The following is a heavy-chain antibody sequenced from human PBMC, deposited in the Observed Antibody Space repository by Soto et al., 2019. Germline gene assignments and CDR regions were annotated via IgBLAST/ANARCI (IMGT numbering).Heavy chain of an antibody. V-gene: IGHV3-23*01. Sequence: PRGSLRLSCAASGFTFSSYAMSWVRQAPGKGLEWVSAISGSGGSTYYADSVKGRFTISRDNSKNTLYLQMNSLRAEDTAVYYCAKNVWGITIFGGMDVWGQGTTVTVSS. CDR1: GFTFSSYA. J-gene: IGHJ6*02. CDR3: AKNVWGITIFGGMDV. CDR2: ISGSGGST. D-gene: IGHD3-9*01.